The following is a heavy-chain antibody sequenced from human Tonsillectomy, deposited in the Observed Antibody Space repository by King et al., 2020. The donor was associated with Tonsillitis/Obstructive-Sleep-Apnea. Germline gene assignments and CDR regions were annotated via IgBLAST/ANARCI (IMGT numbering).Heavy chain of an antibody. CDR3: ARRARYCSSTSCPEPFDY. J-gene: IGHJ4*02. Sequence: VQLVESGAEVKKPGESLKISCKNSGYSFTSYWIGWVRQMPGKDLEWMGIIYPGDSDTRYSPSFQGQVTISADKSISTAYLQWSSLKASDTAMYYCARRARYCSSTSCPEPFDYWGQGTLVTVAS. V-gene: IGHV5-51*01. CDR1: GYSFTSYW. D-gene: IGHD2-2*01. CDR2: IYPGDSDT.